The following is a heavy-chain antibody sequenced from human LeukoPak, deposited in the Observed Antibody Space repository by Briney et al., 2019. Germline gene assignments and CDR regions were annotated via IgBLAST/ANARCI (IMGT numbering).Heavy chain of an antibody. CDR1: GGSISSGDYY. J-gene: IGHJ5*02. CDR2: IYNSGGT. D-gene: IGHD3-3*02. V-gene: IGHV4-30-4*08. Sequence: PSQTLSLTCTVSGGSISSGDYYWSWIRQPPGKGLEWIGYIYNSGGTYYNPSLKSRVTISVDTSKNQFSLKLSSVTAADTAVYYCARERNIFGVVIDVWFDPWGQGTLVTVSS. CDR3: ARERNIFGVVIDVWFDP.